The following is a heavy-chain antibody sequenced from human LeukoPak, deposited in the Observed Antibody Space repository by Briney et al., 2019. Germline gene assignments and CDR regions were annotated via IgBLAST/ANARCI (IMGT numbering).Heavy chain of an antibody. CDR2: ISAYNGNT. D-gene: IGHD1-20*01. CDR1: GYTFTSHG. CDR3: ARDRITGTTRGLGMLGY. J-gene: IGHJ4*02. V-gene: IGHV1-18*01. Sequence: ASVKVSCKASGYTFTSHGISWVRQAPGQGLEWMGWISAYNGNTNYAQKLQGRVTMTTDTSTSTAYMELRSLRSDDTAVYYCARDRITGTTRGLGMLGYWGQGTLVTVSS.